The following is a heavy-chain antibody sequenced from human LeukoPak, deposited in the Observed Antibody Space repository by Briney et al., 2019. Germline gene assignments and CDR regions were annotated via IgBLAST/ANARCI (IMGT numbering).Heavy chain of an antibody. CDR2: ISSSSYI. CDR3: ARDLKMYGGSPH. CDR1: GFTFSSYS. D-gene: IGHD1-26*01. J-gene: IGHJ4*02. V-gene: IGHV3-21*01. Sequence: GGSLRLSCAASGFTFSSYSMNWVRQAPGKGLEWVSSISSSSYIYYADSVKGRFTISRDNAKNSLYLQMNSLRAEDTAVYYCARDLKMYGGSPHWGQGTLVTVSS.